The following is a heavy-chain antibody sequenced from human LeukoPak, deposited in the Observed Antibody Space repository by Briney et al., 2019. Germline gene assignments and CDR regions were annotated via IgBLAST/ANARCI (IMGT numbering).Heavy chain of an antibody. J-gene: IGHJ4*02. V-gene: IGHV3-23*01. Sequence: GGSLRLSCAASGFMFRSYAMSWVRQAPGKGLEWVAAISGSGGSRYYADSVKGRFAISRDDSTNTLSLQMTSLRAEDTAIYYRAKDGDYYDSDAYSSFFDYWGQGTLVTVSS. CDR2: ISGSGGSR. D-gene: IGHD3-22*01. CDR1: GFMFRSYA. CDR3: AKDGDYYDSDAYSSFFDY.